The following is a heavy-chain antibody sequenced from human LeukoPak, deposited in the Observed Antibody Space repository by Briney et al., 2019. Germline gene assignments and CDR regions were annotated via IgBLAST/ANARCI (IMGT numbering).Heavy chain of an antibody. V-gene: IGHV3-74*01. D-gene: IGHD1-26*01. CDR2: VNEDGSRT. Sequence: PGGSLRLSCAASGFTVSSNYMSWVRQAPGKGLVWVSRVNEDGSRTDYADFVQGRFSISRDNAKNRLYLQMNSLTVEDTAVYYCARSMSGRYDFWGQGTLVTVSS. CDR3: ARSMSGRYDF. CDR1: GFTVSSNY. J-gene: IGHJ4*02.